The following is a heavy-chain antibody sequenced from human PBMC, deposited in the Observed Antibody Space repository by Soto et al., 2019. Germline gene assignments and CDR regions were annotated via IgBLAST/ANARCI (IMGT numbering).Heavy chain of an antibody. CDR3: AKADSSGYYYVEY. J-gene: IGHJ4*02. CDR1: GFTFSSYG. V-gene: IGHV3-30*18. Sequence: QVQLVESGGGVVQPGRSLRLSCAASGFTFSSYGMHWVRQAPGKGLEWVAVISYDGSNKYYADSVKGRFTISRDNSKNTLYLQMNSLRAEDTAVYYCAKADSSGYYYVEYWGQGTLVTVSS. CDR2: ISYDGSNK. D-gene: IGHD3-22*01.